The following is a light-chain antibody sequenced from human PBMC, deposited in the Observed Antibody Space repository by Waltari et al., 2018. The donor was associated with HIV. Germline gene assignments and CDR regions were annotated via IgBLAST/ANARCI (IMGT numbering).Light chain of an antibody. V-gene: IGKV3D-15*01. CDR2: AAS. CDR1: QSIGVN. J-gene: IGKJ5*01. CDR3: HQYNNWPRGT. Sequence: EIVMTQSPATMSVSPGERVILFCRASQSIGVNLAWYQQKPGQAPRLLIYAASTRVAVIPARFSGSGSGTEFSLTIRSLQSEDLAVYYCHQYNNWPRGTFGQGTRLEI.